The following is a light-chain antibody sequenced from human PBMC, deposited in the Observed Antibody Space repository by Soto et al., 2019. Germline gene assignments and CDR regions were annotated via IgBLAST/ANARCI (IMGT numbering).Light chain of an antibody. CDR1: SSDVGGYNY. CDR3: SSFTSSSTVV. V-gene: IGLV2-14*01. Sequence: QSVLTQPASVSRSPGQSITISCTGTSSDVGGYNYVSWYQQHPGKAPKLMISEVSNRPSGVSNRFSGSKSGNTASLTISGLQAEDEADYYCSSFTSSSTVVFGGGTKLTVL. J-gene: IGLJ2*01. CDR2: EVS.